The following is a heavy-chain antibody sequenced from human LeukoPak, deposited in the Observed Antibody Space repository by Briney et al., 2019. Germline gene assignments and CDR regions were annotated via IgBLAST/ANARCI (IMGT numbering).Heavy chain of an antibody. Sequence: ASVKVSCKASGYTFTSYGISWVRQAPGQGLEWMGWINPNSGGTNYAQKFQGRVTMTRDTSISTAYMEQSRLRCDDSAVYYCAIVGSRQWLVDLFASWGQGTLVTVSS. CDR1: GYTFTSYG. CDR3: AIVGSRQWLVDLFAS. D-gene: IGHD6-19*01. V-gene: IGHV1-2*02. J-gene: IGHJ4*02. CDR2: INPNSGGT.